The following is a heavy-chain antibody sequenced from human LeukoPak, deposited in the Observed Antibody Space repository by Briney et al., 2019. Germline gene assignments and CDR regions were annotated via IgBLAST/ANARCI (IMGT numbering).Heavy chain of an antibody. CDR2: IINSDGTT. CDR3: AKGSGGSGSYSKYYFDY. J-gene: IGHJ4*02. D-gene: IGHD3-10*01. CDR1: GFTFSSYI. Sequence: GGSLRLSCAASGFTFSSYIMTWVRQAPGKGLEWVSTIINSDGTTYYADSVRGRFTISRDNSKNTVYLQINSLRADDTAVYYCAKGSGGSGSYSKYYFDYWGQGTLVTVSS. V-gene: IGHV3-23*01.